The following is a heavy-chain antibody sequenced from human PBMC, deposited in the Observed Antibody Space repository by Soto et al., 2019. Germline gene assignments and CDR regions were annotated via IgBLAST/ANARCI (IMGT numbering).Heavy chain of an antibody. CDR1: GGSISSYY. Sequence: PSETLSLTCTVSGGSISSYYWSWIRQPPGKGLEWIGYIYYSGSTNYNPSLKSRVTISVDTSKNQFSLKLSSVTAADTAVYYCARPGVTMVRGAIYGMAVRGQGTTVTVSS. D-gene: IGHD3-10*01. CDR3: ARPGVTMVRGAIYGMAV. V-gene: IGHV4-59*08. CDR2: IYYSGST. J-gene: IGHJ6*02.